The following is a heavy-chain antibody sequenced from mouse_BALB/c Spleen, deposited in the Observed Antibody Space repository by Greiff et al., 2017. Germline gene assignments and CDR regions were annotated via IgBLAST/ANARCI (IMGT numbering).Heavy chain of an antibody. V-gene: IGHV1-15*01. Sequence: VQLQQSGAELVRPGASVTLSCKASGYTFTDYEMHWVKQTPVHGLEWIGAIDPETGGTAYNQKFKGKATLTADKSSSTAYMELRSLTSEDSAVYYCTRDSRFAYWGQGTLVTVSA. CDR2: IDPETGGT. CDR1: GYTFTDYE. J-gene: IGHJ3*01. CDR3: TRDSRFAY.